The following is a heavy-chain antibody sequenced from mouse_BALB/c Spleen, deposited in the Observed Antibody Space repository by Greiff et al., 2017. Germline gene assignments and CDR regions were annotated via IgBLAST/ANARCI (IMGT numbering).Heavy chain of an antibody. D-gene: IGHD2-10*01. Sequence: EVKLLESGGGLVQPKGSLKLSCAASGFTFNTYAMNWVRQAPGKGLEWVARIRSKSNNYATYYADSVKDRFTISRDDSQSMLYLQMNNLKTEDTAMYYCVRAYYGNYNWYFDVWGAGTTVTVSS. CDR2: IRSKSNNYAT. J-gene: IGHJ1*01. V-gene: IGHV10-1*02. CDR3: VRAYYGNYNWYFDV. CDR1: GFTFNTYA.